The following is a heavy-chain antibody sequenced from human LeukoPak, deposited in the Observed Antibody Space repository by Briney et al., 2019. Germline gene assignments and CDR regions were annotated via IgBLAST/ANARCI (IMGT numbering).Heavy chain of an antibody. CDR3: ARPYYYDSRIDP. V-gene: IGHV4-30-4*01. CDR2: MYYSGST. CDR1: GGSITSGDYY. Sequence: SETLSLTCTVSGGSITSGDYYWSWIRQPPGKGLEWIAYMYYSGSTYYNPTLKSRVTMSADTSKNQFSLKLSSVTAADTAVYYCARPYYYDSRIDPWGQGTLVTVSS. J-gene: IGHJ5*02. D-gene: IGHD3-22*01.